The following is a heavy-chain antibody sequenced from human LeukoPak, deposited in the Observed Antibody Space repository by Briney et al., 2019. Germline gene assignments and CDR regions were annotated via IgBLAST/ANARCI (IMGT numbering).Heavy chain of an antibody. J-gene: IGHJ4*02. CDR3: VRGTGY. CDR2: ISSNGDNT. Sequence: GGSLRLSCSVSGFTFSTYVMHWIRQAPGKGLEYVSAISSNGDNTYYADSVKGRFTISRDNSKNTLYLQMSSLRADDTAVYYCVRGTGYWGQGTLVTVSS. CDR1: GFTFSTYV. V-gene: IGHV3-64D*06.